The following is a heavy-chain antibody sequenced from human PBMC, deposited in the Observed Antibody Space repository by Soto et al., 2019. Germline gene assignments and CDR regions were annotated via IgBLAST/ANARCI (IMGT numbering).Heavy chain of an antibody. Sequence: GGSLRLSCAASGFTFSSYSMSWVRQAPGKGLEWVSVIYSGGSTYYADSVKGRFTISRDNSKNTLYLQMNSLRAEDTAVYYCARDFYYHGSGTMGGYFDYWGQGTLVTVSS. J-gene: IGHJ4*02. CDR2: IYSGGST. CDR1: GFTFSSYS. CDR3: ARDFYYHGSGTMGGYFDY. V-gene: IGHV3-66*01. D-gene: IGHD3-10*01.